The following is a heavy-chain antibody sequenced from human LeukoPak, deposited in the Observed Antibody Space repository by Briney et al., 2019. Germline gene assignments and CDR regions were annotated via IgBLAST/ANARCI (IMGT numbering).Heavy chain of an antibody. Sequence: ASVKVSCKASGYTLTSYGISWERQAPGQGLEWMGWISAYNGNTNYAQKLQGRVTMTTDTSTSTAYMELRSLRSDDTAVYYCAREGTSYYYDSSGSLDYWGQGTLVTVSS. CDR3: AREGTSYYYDSSGSLDY. D-gene: IGHD3-22*01. CDR1: GYTLTSYG. V-gene: IGHV1-18*01. J-gene: IGHJ4*02. CDR2: ISAYNGNT.